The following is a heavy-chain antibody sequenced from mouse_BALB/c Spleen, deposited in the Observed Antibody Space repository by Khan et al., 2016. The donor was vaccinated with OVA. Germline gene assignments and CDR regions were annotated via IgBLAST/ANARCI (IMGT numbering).Heavy chain of an antibody. CDR1: GYTLTRSC. J-gene: IGHJ2*01. D-gene: IGHD2-1*01. Sequence: QVQLQPPGAELVNPGASVNLSCTASGYTLTRSCLPWVKQRPGPGLEWIGEINPSNGRTNYNEKFKSKATLTVDKSSSTAYMQLSSPTSEDSAVXYCARLLINFDYWGQGTTLTVSS. V-gene: IGHV1S81*02. CDR2: INPSNGRT. CDR3: ARLLINFDY.